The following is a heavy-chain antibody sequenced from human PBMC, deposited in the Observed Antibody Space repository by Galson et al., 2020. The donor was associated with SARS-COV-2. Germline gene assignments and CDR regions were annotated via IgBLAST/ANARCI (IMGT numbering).Heavy chain of an antibody. D-gene: IGHD5-18*01. CDR2: ISSSSSYI. J-gene: IGHJ4*02. CDR1: GFTFSTYT. CDR3: ARGPRGYSYGLSGDY. Sequence: GESLKISCAASGFTFSTYTMNWVRQAPGKGLEWVSSISSSSSYIYYADLVKGRFTISRDNAKNSLYLQMNSLRAGDTAVYYCARGPRGYSYGLSGDYWGQGTLVTVSS. V-gene: IGHV3-21*01.